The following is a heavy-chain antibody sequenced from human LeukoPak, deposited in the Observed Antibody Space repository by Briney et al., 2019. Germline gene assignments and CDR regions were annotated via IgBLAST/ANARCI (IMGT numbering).Heavy chain of an antibody. Sequence: SETLSLTCAVYGGSFRGYYWSWMREPPGKGLEWIGEINHSGSTNYNPFLKSRVTISVDTSKNQFSLKLSSVTAANTAVYYCARGLTTQGSGRYYYYYMDVWGKGTTVTVSS. CDR2: INHSGST. V-gene: IGHV4-34*01. D-gene: IGHD3-10*01. CDR1: GGSFRGYY. CDR3: ARGLTTQGSGRYYYYYMDV. J-gene: IGHJ6*03.